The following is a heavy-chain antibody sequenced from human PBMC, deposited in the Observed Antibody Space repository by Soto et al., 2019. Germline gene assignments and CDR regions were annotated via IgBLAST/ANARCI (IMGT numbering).Heavy chain of an antibody. D-gene: IGHD2-15*01. CDR2: ISDSGGST. J-gene: IGHJ6*02. Sequence: PGGSLRLSCAASRFTFSTYAMSWVRQAPGKGLEWVSAISDSGGSTSYADSVKGRFTISRDNSKNTLYLQMNSLRAEDTAVYYCAKDAIATPHYYYGLDVWGQGTTVTVSS. CDR1: RFTFSTYA. V-gene: IGHV3-23*01. CDR3: AKDAIATPHYYYGLDV.